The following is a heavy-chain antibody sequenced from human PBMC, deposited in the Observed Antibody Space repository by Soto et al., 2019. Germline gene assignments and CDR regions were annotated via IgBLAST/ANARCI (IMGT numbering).Heavy chain of an antibody. Sequence: GGSLRLSCAASGFTFSSYGMHWVRQAPGKGLEWVAVIWYDGSNKYYADSVKGRFTISRDNSKNTLYLQMNSLRAEDTAVYYCAREYCSSTSCYASIAAAGAFDIWGQGTMVTVSS. CDR2: IWYDGSNK. CDR3: AREYCSSTSCYASIAAAGAFDI. V-gene: IGHV3-33*01. D-gene: IGHD2-2*01. CDR1: GFTFSSYG. J-gene: IGHJ3*02.